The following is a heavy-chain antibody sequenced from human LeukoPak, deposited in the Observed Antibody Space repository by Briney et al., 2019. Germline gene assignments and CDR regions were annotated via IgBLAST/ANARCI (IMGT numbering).Heavy chain of an antibody. J-gene: IGHJ4*02. V-gene: IGHV3-11*01. CDR3: AKHQAPGKGVVPAAIGY. Sequence: PGGSLRLSCVASGFTFSDYYMSWIRQAPGKGLEWISYISSSGSTTYHADSVKDRFTISRDNAKNSLYLQMNSLRAEDTAVYYCAKHQAPGKGVVPAAIGYWGQGTLVTVSS. D-gene: IGHD2-2*02. CDR1: GFTFSDYY. CDR2: ISSSGSTT.